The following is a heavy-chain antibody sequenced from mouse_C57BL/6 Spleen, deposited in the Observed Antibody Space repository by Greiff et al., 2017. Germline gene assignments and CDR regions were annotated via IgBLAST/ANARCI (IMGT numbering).Heavy chain of an antibody. D-gene: IGHD2-14*01. CDR1: GYSITSGYD. V-gene: IGHV3-1*01. CDR3: ARGGTQGFDY. Sequence: VQLKESGPGMVKPSQSLSLTCTVTGYSITSGYDWHWIRHFPGNKLEWMGYISYSGSTNYNPSLKSRISITHDPSKNHFFLKLNSVTTEDTATYYCARGGTQGFDYWGQGTTLTVSS. CDR2: ISYSGST. J-gene: IGHJ2*01.